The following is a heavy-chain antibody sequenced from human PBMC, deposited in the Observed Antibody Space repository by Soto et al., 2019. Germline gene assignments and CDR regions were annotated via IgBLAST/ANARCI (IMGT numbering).Heavy chain of an antibody. Sequence: SETLSLTCSVSDGSVRNGMYYWSWVLHPPGKGLEWLGNVHFSGTTIYNPSLMGRVTMSVEMSKNHVFLELTSVTAADTAIYYCARYGNNFACHHLYYFGSWGQGTQVTVSS. J-gene: IGHJ4*02. CDR1: DGSVRNGMYY. CDR3: ARYGNNFACHHLYYFGS. D-gene: IGHD3-10*01. V-gene: IGHV4-61*03. CDR2: VHFSGTT.